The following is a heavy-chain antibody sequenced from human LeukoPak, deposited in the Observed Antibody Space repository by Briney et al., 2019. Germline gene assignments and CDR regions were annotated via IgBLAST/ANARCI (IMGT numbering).Heavy chain of an antibody. J-gene: IGHJ4*02. D-gene: IGHD6-19*01. CDR1: GGSISSSNW. V-gene: IGHV4-4*02. Sequence: PSGTLSLTCAVSGGSISSSNWWSWVRPPPGKGLERIGEIYQSGSTNYNPSLKSRVTISVEKSKNQVSLILSPVTAADTAVYYCARAPPYGSGWSKGVLDYWGQGTLVTVSS. CDR3: ARAPPYGSGWSKGVLDY. CDR2: IYQSGST.